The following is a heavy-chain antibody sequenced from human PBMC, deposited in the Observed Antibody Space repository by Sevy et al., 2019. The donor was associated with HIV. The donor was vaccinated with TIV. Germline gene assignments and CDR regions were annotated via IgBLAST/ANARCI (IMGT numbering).Heavy chain of an antibody. Sequence: GGSLRLSCSTSGFILSNFAMHWVRQAPGKGPEWVTYIRSDGNHEHYAPSVKGRFSVSRDVYKNTVYLQMNYLWPENTAVYYCTKTSGFTSGYYFLYESWGRGTLVTVSS. V-gene: IGHV3-30*02. CDR1: GFILSNFA. D-gene: IGHD3-10*01. CDR3: TKTSGFTSGYYFLYES. J-gene: IGHJ4*02. CDR2: IRSDGNHE.